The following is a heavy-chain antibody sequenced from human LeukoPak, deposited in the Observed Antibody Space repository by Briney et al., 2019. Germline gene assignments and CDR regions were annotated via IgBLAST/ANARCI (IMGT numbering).Heavy chain of an antibody. V-gene: IGHV4-59*01. CDR1: GGSISSYY. CDR2: IYYSGST. J-gene: IGHJ3*02. D-gene: IGHD2-2*01. CDR3: ARVPAAMIAFDI. Sequence: AETLSLTCTVSGGSISSYYWSWIRRPPGKGLEWIGYIYYSGSTNYNPSLKSRVTISVDTSKNQFSLKLSSVTAADTAVYYCARVPAAMIAFDIWGQGTMVTVSS.